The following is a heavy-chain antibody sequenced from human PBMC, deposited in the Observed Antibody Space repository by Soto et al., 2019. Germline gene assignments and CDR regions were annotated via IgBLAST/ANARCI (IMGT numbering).Heavy chain of an antibody. CDR3: ARGLWWFDP. J-gene: IGHJ5*02. V-gene: IGHV4-34*01. CDR2: INHSGST. CDR1: GGSFSGYY. Sequence: KPSETLSLTCAVYGGSFSGYYWSWIRQPPGKGLEWIGEINHSGSTNYNPSLKSRVTISVDTSKNQFSLKLSSVTAADTAVYYCARGLWWFDPWGQGTLVTVSS. D-gene: IGHD2-21*01.